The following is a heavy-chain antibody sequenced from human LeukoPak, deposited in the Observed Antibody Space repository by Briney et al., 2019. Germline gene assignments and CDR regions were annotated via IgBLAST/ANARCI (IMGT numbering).Heavy chain of an antibody. V-gene: IGHV4-59*12. J-gene: IGHJ4*02. Sequence: SETLSLTCTVSGGSISSYYWSWIRQPPGKGLEWIGYIHYSGTTNYNPSLKSRVTISVDTSKNQFSLKLSSVTAADTAVYYCARVKDYYDSSGYLDYWGQGTLVTVSS. CDR1: GGSISSYY. D-gene: IGHD3-22*01. CDR3: ARVKDYYDSSGYLDY. CDR2: IHYSGTT.